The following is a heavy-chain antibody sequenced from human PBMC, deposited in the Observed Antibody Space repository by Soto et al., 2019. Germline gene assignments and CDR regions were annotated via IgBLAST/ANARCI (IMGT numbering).Heavy chain of an antibody. D-gene: IGHD3-16*01. CDR2: IIPSFATA. CDR1: GGTFSSYA. V-gene: IGHV1-69*12. CDR3: AQCLLGVNYYYGMHV. Sequence: QVQLVQSGAEVKKPGSSVKVSCKASGGTFSSYAINWVRQAPGQGLEWMGGIIPSFATADYAQKFQGRVTITADEPTSTAYMELSRLRSEDTAVYYCAQCLLGVNYYYGMHVWGQGTTVTVSS. J-gene: IGHJ6*02.